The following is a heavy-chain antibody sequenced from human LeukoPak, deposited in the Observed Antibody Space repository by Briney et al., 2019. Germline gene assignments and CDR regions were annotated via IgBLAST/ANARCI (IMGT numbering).Heavy chain of an antibody. CDR1: GYSFTGYY. Sequence: ASVKVSCKASGYSFTGYYMHWVRQAPGQGLQWMGWINPNSGATNYAQKFQGRVTMTRDTSISTAYMELSRLRSDDTAVYYCARSPQLEQERGLKRTPVSWFDPWGQGTLVTVSS. CDR2: INPNSGAT. D-gene: IGHD1/OR15-1a*01. CDR3: ARSPQLEQERGLKRTPVSWFDP. V-gene: IGHV1-2*02. J-gene: IGHJ5*02.